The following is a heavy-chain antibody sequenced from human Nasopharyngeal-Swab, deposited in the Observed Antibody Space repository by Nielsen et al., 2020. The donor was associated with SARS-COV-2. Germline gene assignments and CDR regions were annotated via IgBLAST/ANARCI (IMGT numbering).Heavy chain of an antibody. D-gene: IGHD3-10*01. CDR3: ARDLLRGVPKRGGMDV. Sequence: ASVKVSCKASGFPFSSYGITWVRQAPGQGLEWMGWISVYNGDRNYAQNLQGRVTLTTDTSTSTAYMEMSSLRSDDTAVYYCARDLLRGVPKRGGMDVWGRGTAVTVSS. J-gene: IGHJ6*02. V-gene: IGHV1-18*01. CDR1: GFPFSSYG. CDR2: ISVYNGDR.